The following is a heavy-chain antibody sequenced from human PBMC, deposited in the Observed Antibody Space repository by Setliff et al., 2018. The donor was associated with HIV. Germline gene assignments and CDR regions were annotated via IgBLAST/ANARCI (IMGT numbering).Heavy chain of an antibody. CDR3: ARHDFNSGVNGRIFDI. J-gene: IGHJ4*02. V-gene: IGHV4-59*08. CDR2: TYYTGSS. Sequence: SETLSLTCTVSGASISEYFWSWIRQSPGRRPEWIGHTYYTGSSKYSPSLKSRVTMSVDMARNQFSLNLTSVTAADTAVYYCARHDFNSGVNGRIFDIWGQGTLVTVSS. CDR1: GASISEYF. D-gene: IGHD6-25*01.